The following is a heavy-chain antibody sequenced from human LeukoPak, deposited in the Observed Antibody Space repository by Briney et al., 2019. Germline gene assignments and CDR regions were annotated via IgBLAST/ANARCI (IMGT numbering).Heavy chain of an antibody. D-gene: IGHD3-16*02. Sequence: GGSLRLSCAASGFTFSDTWMHWVRHVPGKGLVWVSRLRSDGSDARYAESVKGRFTISRDNAKNSLYLQMNSLRAEDTAVYYCAREGEYYDYVWGSYHIDYWGQGTLVTVTS. CDR1: GFTFSDTW. V-gene: IGHV3-74*01. J-gene: IGHJ4*02. CDR3: AREGEYYDYVWGSYHIDY. CDR2: LRSDGSDA.